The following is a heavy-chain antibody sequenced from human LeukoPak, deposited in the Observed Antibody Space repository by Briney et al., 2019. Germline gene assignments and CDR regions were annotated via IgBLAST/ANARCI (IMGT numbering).Heavy chain of an antibody. CDR1: GGSISSGGYY. CDR2: IYHSGST. Sequence: SQTLSLTCTVSGGSISSGGYYWSWIRQPPGKGLEWIGYIYHSGSTYYNPSLKSRVTISVDRSKNQFSLKRSSVTAADTAVYYCAIRSKYCSSTSCDNFDYWGQGTLVTVSS. CDR3: AIRSKYCSSTSCDNFDY. J-gene: IGHJ4*02. D-gene: IGHD2-2*01. V-gene: IGHV4-30-2*01.